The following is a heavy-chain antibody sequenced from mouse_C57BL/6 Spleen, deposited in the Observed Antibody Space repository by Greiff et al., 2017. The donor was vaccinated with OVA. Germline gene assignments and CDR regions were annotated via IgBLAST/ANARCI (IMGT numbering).Heavy chain of an antibody. Sequence: EVQLVESGGGLVQSGRSLRLSCATSGFTFSDFYMEWVRQAPGKGLEWIAASRNKANDYTTEYSASVKGRFIVSRDTSQSILYLQMNALRAEDTAIYYCARDAWDYDDAYYAMDYWGQGTSVTVSS. D-gene: IGHD2-4*01. J-gene: IGHJ4*01. CDR3: ARDAWDYDDAYYAMDY. V-gene: IGHV7-1*01. CDR2: SRNKANDYTT. CDR1: GFTFSDFY.